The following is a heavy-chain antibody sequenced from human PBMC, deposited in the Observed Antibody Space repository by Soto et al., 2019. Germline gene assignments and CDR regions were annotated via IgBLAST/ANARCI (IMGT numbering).Heavy chain of an antibody. V-gene: IGHV4-31*03. J-gene: IGHJ4*02. Sequence: SETLSLTCIVSGGSISSGDYYWSWIRQHPGKGLEWIGYIYYSGSAYYNPSLKSRVTMSVDTSKNQFSLKLSSVTAADTAIYFCERDVSSNWQYFDPWGQGTLVTVSS. D-gene: IGHD6-13*01. CDR3: ERDVSSNWQYFDP. CDR1: GGSISSGDYY. CDR2: IYYSGSA.